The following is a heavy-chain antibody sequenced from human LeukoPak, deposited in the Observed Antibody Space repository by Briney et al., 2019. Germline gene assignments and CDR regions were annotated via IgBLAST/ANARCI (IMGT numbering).Heavy chain of an antibody. J-gene: IGHJ6*04. V-gene: IGHV3-30*04. CDR1: GFTFSSYA. D-gene: IGHD3-10*02. Sequence: PGGSLRLSCAASGFTFSSYAMHWVRQAPGKGLEWVAVISYDGSNKYYADSVKGRFTISRDNSKNTLYLQMNSLRAEDTAVYYCAELGITVIGGVWGKGTTVTISS. CDR3: AELGITVIGGV. CDR2: ISYDGSNK.